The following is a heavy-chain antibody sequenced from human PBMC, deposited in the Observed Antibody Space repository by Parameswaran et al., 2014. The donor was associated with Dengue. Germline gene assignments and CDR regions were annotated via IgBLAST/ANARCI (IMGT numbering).Heavy chain of an antibody. V-gene: IGHV3-53*01. D-gene: IGHD5-18*01. Sequence: PGKGLEWVSVIYSGGSTYYADSVKGRFTISRDNSKNTLYLQMNSLRAEDTAVYYCARSRQLWLRDYYYGMDVWGQGTTVTVSS. J-gene: IGHJ6*02. CDR2: IYSGGST. CDR3: ARSRQLWLRDYYYGMDV.